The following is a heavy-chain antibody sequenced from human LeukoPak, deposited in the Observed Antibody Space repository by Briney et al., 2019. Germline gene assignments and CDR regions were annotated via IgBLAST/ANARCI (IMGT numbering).Heavy chain of an antibody. J-gene: IGHJ3*02. CDR1: GNTFTSYD. V-gene: IGHV1-8*01. Sequence: GASVKVSCKASGNTFTSYDINWVRQATGQGLEWMGWMNPNSGNTGYAQKFQGRVTMTRNTSISTAYMELSSLRSEDTAVYYCARVLGEQQLADAFDIWGQGTMVTVSS. D-gene: IGHD6-13*01. CDR3: ARVLGEQQLADAFDI. CDR2: MNPNSGNT.